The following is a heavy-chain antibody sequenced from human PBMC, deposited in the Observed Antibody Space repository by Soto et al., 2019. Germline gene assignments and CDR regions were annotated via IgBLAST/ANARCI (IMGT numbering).Heavy chain of an antibody. D-gene: IGHD5-18*01. CDR1: GGSISSSSYY. J-gene: IGHJ6*02. CDR3: ATLGGATAMVTGGMDV. CDR2: IYYSGST. Sequence: SETLSLTCTVSGGSISSSSYYWGWIRQPPWKGLEWIGSIYYSGSTYYNPSLKSRVTISVDTSKNQFSLKLSSVTAADTAVYYCATLGGATAMVTGGMDVWGQGTTVTVSS. V-gene: IGHV4-39*01.